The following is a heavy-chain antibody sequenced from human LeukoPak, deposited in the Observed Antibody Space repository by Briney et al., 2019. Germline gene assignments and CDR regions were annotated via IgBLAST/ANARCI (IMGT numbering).Heavy chain of an antibody. D-gene: IGHD2-2*01. J-gene: IGHJ2*01. V-gene: IGHV4-4*07. CDR2: MYASGST. CDR1: GPSITSHR. CDR3: ARDMGVSQRYWYFDL. Sequence: SETLSLTCSVSGPSITSHRGSWIRQPAGEGLEWIGRMYASGSTNFNPSLKSRVTMSVDTSKNQFSLNLSSVTAADTAVYYCARDMGVSQRYWYFDLWGPGTLVTVSS.